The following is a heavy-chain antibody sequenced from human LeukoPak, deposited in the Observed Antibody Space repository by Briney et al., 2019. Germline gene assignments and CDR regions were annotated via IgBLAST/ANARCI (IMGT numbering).Heavy chain of an antibody. CDR1: VYTFTGYY. Sequence: ASVNVSFKASVYTFTGYYMHWVRQAPGQGLEWMGWINPNSGGTNYAQKFQGRVTMTRDTSISTAYMELSRLRSDDTAVYYCASAYYDYVWGSYRHGAFDIWGQGTMVTVSS. D-gene: IGHD3-16*02. V-gene: IGHV1-2*02. J-gene: IGHJ3*02. CDR2: INPNSGGT. CDR3: ASAYYDYVWGSYRHGAFDI.